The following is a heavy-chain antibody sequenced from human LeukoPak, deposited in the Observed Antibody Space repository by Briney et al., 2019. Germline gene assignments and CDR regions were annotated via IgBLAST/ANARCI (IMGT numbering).Heavy chain of an antibody. CDR3: ARGGSDWNDRATQGGYDAFDI. Sequence: SQTLSLTCTVSGGSISSGDYYWSWMRQPQGKGLEWIGYIYYSGSTYYNPSLKSRVTISVDTSKNQFSLKLSSVTAADTAVYYCARGGSDWNDRATQGGYDAFDIWGQGTMFTVSS. J-gene: IGHJ3*02. CDR1: GGSISSGDYY. V-gene: IGHV4-30-4*01. CDR2: IYYSGST. D-gene: IGHD1-1*01.